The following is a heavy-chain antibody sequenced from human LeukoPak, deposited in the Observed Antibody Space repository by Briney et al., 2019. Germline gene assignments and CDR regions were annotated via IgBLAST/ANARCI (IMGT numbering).Heavy chain of an antibody. J-gene: IGHJ4*02. CDR3: ARDLLGYSSIDY. D-gene: IGHD5-18*01. V-gene: IGHV1-69*13. Sequence: SVKVSCKASGGTFSSYAISWVRQAPGQGLEWMGGIIPIFGTANYAQRFPGRVTITADESTSTAYMELSSLRSEDTAVYYCARDLLGYSSIDYWGQGTLVTVSS. CDR1: GGTFSSYA. CDR2: IIPIFGTA.